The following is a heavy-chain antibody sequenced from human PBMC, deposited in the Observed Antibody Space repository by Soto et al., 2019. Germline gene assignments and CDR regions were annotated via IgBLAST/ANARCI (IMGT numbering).Heavy chain of an antibody. J-gene: IGHJ4*02. CDR2: IRSKANSYAT. Sequence: PGGSLRLSCAASGFTFSGSAMHWVRQASGKGLEWVGRIRSKANSYATAYAASVKGRFTISRDDSKNTAYLQMNSLKTEDTAVYYCTTDPHSTGTKYWGQGTLVTVSS. V-gene: IGHV3-73*01. CDR3: TTDPHSTGTKY. CDR1: GFTFSGSA. D-gene: IGHD1-1*01.